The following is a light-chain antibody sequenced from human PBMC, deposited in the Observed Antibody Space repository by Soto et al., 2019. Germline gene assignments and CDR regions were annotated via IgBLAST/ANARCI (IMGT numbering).Light chain of an antibody. J-gene: IGLJ1*01. V-gene: IGLV1-51*01. CDR2: DDN. CDR3: GSWDSSLSAYV. Sequence: QSVLSQPPSASATPGQRVVISCSGSSSNIGSNTVNWYQHLPGAAPKLLIYDDNKRPSGIPDRFSGSKSGTSATLGITGFQTGDEADYYCGSWDSSLSAYVFGTGTKLTVL. CDR1: SSNIGSNT.